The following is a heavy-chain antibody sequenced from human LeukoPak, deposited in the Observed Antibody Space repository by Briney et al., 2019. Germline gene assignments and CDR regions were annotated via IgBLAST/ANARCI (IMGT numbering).Heavy chain of an antibody. Sequence: GGSLRLSCAASGFTFSDYGIHWVRQAPGKGLEWVAVISYDGSVRNYADSVKGRFIISRDNSKNTLHLQMNSLRTEDTAVYHCAKSAMVRGLIEPFDIWGQGTMVTVSS. CDR2: ISYDGSVR. D-gene: IGHD3-10*01. V-gene: IGHV3-30*18. CDR3: AKSAMVRGLIEPFDI. CDR1: GFTFSDYG. J-gene: IGHJ3*02.